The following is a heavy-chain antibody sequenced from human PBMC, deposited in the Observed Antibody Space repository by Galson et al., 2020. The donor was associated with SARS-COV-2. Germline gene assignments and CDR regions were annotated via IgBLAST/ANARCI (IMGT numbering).Heavy chain of an antibody. CDR2: IDWDDDK. J-gene: IGHJ6*02. V-gene: IGHV2-70*01. Sequence: SGPTLVKPTQTLTLTCTFSGFSLSTSGMCVSWILQPPGKALEWLALIDWDDDKYYSTSLKTRLTISKDTSKNQVVLTMTNMDPVDTATYYWARIRYGSGIGVYYYYGMDVWGQGTTVTVSS. CDR3: ARIRYGSGIGVYYYYGMDV. D-gene: IGHD3-10*01. CDR1: GFSLSTSGMC.